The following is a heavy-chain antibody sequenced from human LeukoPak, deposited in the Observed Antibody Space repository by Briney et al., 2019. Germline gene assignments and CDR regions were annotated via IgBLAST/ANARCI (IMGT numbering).Heavy chain of an antibody. Sequence: GSSVKLSFKASGGTFISYVISWVRQAPGQGLEWMGGIIPIFGTANYAQKFQGRVTITTDESTSTAYMELSSLRSEDTAVYYCRLVVPAGDYWGQGTLVTVSS. CDR1: GGTFISYV. V-gene: IGHV1-69*05. D-gene: IGHD2-2*01. J-gene: IGHJ4*02. CDR3: RLVVPAGDY. CDR2: IIPIFGTA.